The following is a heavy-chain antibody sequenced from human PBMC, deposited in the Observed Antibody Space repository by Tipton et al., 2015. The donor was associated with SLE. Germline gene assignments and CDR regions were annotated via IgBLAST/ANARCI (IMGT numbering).Heavy chain of an antibody. CDR3: ARRGSSFGEGFDY. CDR2: INHSGST. V-gene: IGHV4-34*01. J-gene: IGHJ4*02. Sequence: TLSLTCAVYGGSFNDYYWSWIRQSPGKGLEWIGEINHSGSTNYNSSLKSRVTMSVDTSKNQFSLSLSSVTAADTAVYYCARRGSSFGEGFDYWGQGTLVTVSS. CDR1: GGSFNDYY. D-gene: IGHD6-6*01.